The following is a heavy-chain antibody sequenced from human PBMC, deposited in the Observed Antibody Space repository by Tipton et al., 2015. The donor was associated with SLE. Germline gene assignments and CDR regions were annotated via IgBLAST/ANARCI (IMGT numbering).Heavy chain of an antibody. J-gene: IGHJ4*02. CDR1: GGSFSGNY. CDR2: MFHSGTT. Sequence: TLSLTCAASGGSFSGNYWIWSRQTPGKGLEWIGSMFHSGTTFYNPSLKSRVNISLDTSKNQFSLNLRSLTAADTAVYYCARGPLPYGSGTYFDGWGQGTLVTVSS. CDR3: ARGPLPYGSGTYFDG. D-gene: IGHD3-10*01. V-gene: IGHV4-34*01.